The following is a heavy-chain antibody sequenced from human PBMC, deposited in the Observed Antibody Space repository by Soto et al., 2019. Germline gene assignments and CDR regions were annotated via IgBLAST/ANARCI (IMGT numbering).Heavy chain of an antibody. D-gene: IGHD3-22*01. CDR3: AKEGDGEWGLTYYYDSSGREYFQH. V-gene: IGHV3-30*18. Sequence: GGSLRLSCAASGFTFSSYGMHWVRQAPGKGLEWVAVISYDGSNKYYADSVKGRFTISRDNSKNTLYLQMNSLRAEDTAVYYCAKEGDGEWGLTYYYDSSGREYFQHWGQGTLVTVSS. CDR1: GFTFSSYG. J-gene: IGHJ1*01. CDR2: ISYDGSNK.